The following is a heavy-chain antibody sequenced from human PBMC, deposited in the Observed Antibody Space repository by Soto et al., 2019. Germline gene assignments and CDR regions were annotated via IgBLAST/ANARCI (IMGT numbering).Heavy chain of an antibody. V-gene: IGHV1-18*01. Sequence: AKPSSKARGYGYTSKSRWWPCQSPGQGLEWMGWISAYNGNTNYAQKLQGRVTMTTDTSTSTAYMELRSLRSDDTAVYYCARDLLQYSSSFYYYYYYMDVWGKGTTVTVS. J-gene: IGHJ6*03. D-gene: IGHD6-13*01. CDR3: ARDLLQYSSSFYYYYYYMDV. CDR1: GYGYTSKS. CDR2: ISAYNGNT.